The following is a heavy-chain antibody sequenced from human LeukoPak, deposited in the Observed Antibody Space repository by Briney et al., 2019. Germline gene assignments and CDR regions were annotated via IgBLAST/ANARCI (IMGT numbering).Heavy chain of an antibody. J-gene: IGHJ6*02. Sequence: ASVKVSCKVSGYTLTELSMHWVRQAPGKGLEWMGCFDPEDGETIYAQKFQGRVTMTEDTSTDTAYMELSSLRSEDTAVYYCATGDDYAYYYGMDVWGQGTTVTVSS. CDR3: ATGDDYAYYYGMDV. CDR2: FDPEDGET. V-gene: IGHV1-24*01. CDR1: GYTLTELS. D-gene: IGHD4-17*01.